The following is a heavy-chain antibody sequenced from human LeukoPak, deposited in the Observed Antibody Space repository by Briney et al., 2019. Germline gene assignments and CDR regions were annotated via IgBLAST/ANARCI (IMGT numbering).Heavy chain of an antibody. V-gene: IGHV3-21*01. J-gene: IGHJ4*02. CDR2: ITSSSSYK. Sequence: GGSLRLSCAASGFTFSVYTMNWVRQAPGKGLEWVSSITSSSSYKYYADSVKGRFTISRDNAKNSLFMHMNSLRAEDTAVYYCARSDGYPQDRSYFDYWGQGTLVTGSS. CDR3: ARSDGYPQDRSYFDY. CDR1: GFTFSVYT. D-gene: IGHD5-24*01.